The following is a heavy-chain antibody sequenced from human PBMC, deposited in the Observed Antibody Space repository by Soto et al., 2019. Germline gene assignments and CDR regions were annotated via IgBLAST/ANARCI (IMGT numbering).Heavy chain of an antibody. J-gene: IGHJ5*02. CDR2: ISWNSGNI. D-gene: IGHD6-6*01. V-gene: IGHV3-9*01. CDR3: VKASTYSSSQGWFDP. Sequence: EVQLVESGGGLVQPGRSLRLSCAASGFSFDGYAMNWVRQPPGKGLEWVSGISWNSGNIDYADSVKGRFTISRDNAKNSLYLQMNSLRAEDTASYYCVKASTYSSSQGWFDPWGQGTMVTVSS. CDR1: GFSFDGYA.